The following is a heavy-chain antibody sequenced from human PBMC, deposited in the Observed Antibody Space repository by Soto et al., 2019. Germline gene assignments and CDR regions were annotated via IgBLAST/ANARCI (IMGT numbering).Heavy chain of an antibody. D-gene: IGHD1-1*01. CDR1: GFTFKHNA. Sequence: QVQLVESGGGVVQPGRSLRLSCAASGFTFKHNAMHWVRQAAGKGLEWVAQIWYDGSNKYYTDSVKGRFTISRDNLKNMVYLQMDSLRAEDTAVYYCARDGQQLAPYAMDVWGQGTTVTVSS. CDR3: ARDGQQLAPYAMDV. J-gene: IGHJ6*02. V-gene: IGHV3-33*01. CDR2: IWYDGSNK.